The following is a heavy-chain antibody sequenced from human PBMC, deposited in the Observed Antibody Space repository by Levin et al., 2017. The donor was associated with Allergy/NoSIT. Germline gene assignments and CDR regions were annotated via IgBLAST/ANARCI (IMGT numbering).Heavy chain of an antibody. D-gene: IGHD6-13*01. CDR1: GFTFSSYS. CDR2: ISSSSSYI. CDR3: ARDLGAAAGT. J-gene: IGHJ4*02. Sequence: GESLKISCAASGFTFSSYSMNWVRQAPGKGLEWVSSISSSSSYIYYADSVKGRFTISRDNAKNSLYLQMNSLRAEDTAVYYCARDLGAAAGTWGQGTLVTVSS. V-gene: IGHV3-21*01.